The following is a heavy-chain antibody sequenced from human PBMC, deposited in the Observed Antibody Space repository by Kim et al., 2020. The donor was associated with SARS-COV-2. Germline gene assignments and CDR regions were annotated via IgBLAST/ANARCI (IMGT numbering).Heavy chain of an antibody. CDR2: IRSTTNYI. J-gene: IGHJ4*02. CDR3: ARDAQIVRFDY. D-gene: IGHD6-6*01. CDR1: GFTFSSYT. Sequence: GGSLRLSCAASGFTFSSYTMHWVRQAPGKGLEWVAAIRSTTNYIYYRDSVKGRFTISRDNAKNSLYLQMNSLQVEDTAVYYCARDAQIVRFDYFGQWTL. V-gene: IGHV3-21*01.